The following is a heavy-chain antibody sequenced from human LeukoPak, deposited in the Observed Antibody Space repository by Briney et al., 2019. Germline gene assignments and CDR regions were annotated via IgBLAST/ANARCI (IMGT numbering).Heavy chain of an antibody. CDR3: AKGQIVVVPAAISY. CDR1: GFTFSSYW. CDR2: ISGSGGST. Sequence: GGSLRLSCAASGFTFSSYWMHWVRQAPGKGLEWVSAISGSGGSTYYADSVKGRFIISRDNSKNTLYLQMNSLRAEDTAVYYCAKGQIVVVPAAISYWGQGTLVTVSS. V-gene: IGHV3-23*01. D-gene: IGHD2-2*02. J-gene: IGHJ4*02.